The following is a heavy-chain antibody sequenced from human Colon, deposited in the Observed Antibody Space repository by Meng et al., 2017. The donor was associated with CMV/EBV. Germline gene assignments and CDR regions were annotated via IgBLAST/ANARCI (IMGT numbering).Heavy chain of an antibody. CDR2: MNPNSANT. Sequence: ASVKVSCKASGYTFISYDINWVRQATGQGLEWMGWMNPNSANTGYAQKFQGRVTLTRNTSISTAYMELSSLRSEDTAVYYCARLSAAADYAFDIWGQGTMATVSS. D-gene: IGHD6-13*01. J-gene: IGHJ3*02. V-gene: IGHV1-8*01. CDR3: ARLSAAADYAFDI. CDR1: GYTFISYD.